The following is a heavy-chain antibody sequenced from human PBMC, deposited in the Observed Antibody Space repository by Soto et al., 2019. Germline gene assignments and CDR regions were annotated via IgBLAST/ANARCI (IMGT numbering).Heavy chain of an antibody. CDR2: FDPELNKK. J-gene: IGHJ4*02. CDR3: ATDLWFGKLYGDY. Sequence: ASVKVSCKVSGHTVTDLSMHWVRQAPGKGLEWMGGFDPELNKKIYAQKFQGRVTMTEDTSTDTAYMELSSLGSEDTAVYYCATDLWFGKLYGDYWGQGTPVTVSS. CDR1: GHTVTDLS. D-gene: IGHD3-10*01. V-gene: IGHV1-24*01.